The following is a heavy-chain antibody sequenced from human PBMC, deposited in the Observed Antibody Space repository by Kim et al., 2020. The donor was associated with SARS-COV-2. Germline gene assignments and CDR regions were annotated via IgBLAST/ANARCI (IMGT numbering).Heavy chain of an antibody. CDR2: ST. Sequence: STYYNPSLKSRVTISVDTSKNQFSLKLSSVTAADTAVYYCARSQQLALDLWGQGTLVTVSS. D-gene: IGHD6-13*01. J-gene: IGHJ5*02. V-gene: IGHV4-39*01. CDR3: ARSQQLALDL.